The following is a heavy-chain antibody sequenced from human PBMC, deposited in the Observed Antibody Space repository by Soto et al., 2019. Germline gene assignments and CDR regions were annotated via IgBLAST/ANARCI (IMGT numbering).Heavy chain of an antibody. CDR3: AREAPAASDAFDV. Sequence: QVQLQESGPGLVKPSQTLSLTCSVSGGSINRGGYYWSWIRQHPGKGLEWIGYIYYNGNPYYNPSLKSRVNISIATSRNQFSLKLTSVTAADTAVYYCAREAPAASDAFDVWGQGTMVTVSS. CDR1: GGSINRGGYY. D-gene: IGHD2-2*01. J-gene: IGHJ3*01. V-gene: IGHV4-31*03. CDR2: IYYNGNP.